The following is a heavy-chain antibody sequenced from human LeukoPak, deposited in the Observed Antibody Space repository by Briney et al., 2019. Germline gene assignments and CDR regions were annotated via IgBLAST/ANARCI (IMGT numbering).Heavy chain of an antibody. J-gene: IGHJ4*02. CDR3: ASGGRGYSYGNY. V-gene: IGHV3-7*01. D-gene: IGHD5-18*01. CDR1: GFTFSSYW. Sequence: GGSLRLSGAASGFTFSSYWMSWVRQAPGKGLEWVANIKQDGSEKYYVDSVKGRFTISRDNAKSSLYLQMNSLRAEDTAVYYCASGGRGYSYGNYWGQGTLVTVSS. CDR2: IKQDGSEK.